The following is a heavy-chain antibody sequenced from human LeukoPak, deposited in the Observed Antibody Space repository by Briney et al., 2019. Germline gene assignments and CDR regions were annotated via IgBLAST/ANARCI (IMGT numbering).Heavy chain of an antibody. CDR3: ARQGYTYGQTDY. V-gene: IGHV4-4*07. Sequence: SETLSLTCTVSGGSISIYYWSWIRQPAGKGLEWVGRINTSGNTNYSPSLKSRVTMSVDTSVNQFSLNLSSVTAADTAVYYCARQGYTYGQTDYWGQGTLVTVSS. CDR2: INTSGNT. J-gene: IGHJ4*02. CDR1: GGSISIYY. D-gene: IGHD5-18*01.